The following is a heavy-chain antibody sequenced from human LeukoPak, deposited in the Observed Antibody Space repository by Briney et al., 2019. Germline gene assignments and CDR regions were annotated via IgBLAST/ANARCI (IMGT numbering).Heavy chain of an antibody. D-gene: IGHD3-10*02. CDR2: ISTGTYI. J-gene: IGHJ6*04. V-gene: IGHV3-48*03. Sequence: GGSLRLSCVASGFTFSRFEMNWVRQAPGKGLEWISHISTGTYIAYTDSVKGRFTISRDNAKNSLYLQMNSLRAEDTAVYYCAELGITMIGGVWGKGTTVTISS. CDR3: AELGITMIGGV. CDR1: GFTFSRFE.